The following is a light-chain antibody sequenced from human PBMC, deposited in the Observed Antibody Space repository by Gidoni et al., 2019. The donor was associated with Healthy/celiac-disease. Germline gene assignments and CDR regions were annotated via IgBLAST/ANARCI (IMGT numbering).Light chain of an antibody. J-gene: IGLJ2*01. V-gene: IGLV2-14*03. CDR1: SSDVGGYNY. CDR3: SSYTRSTTVV. Sequence: QSALTQPAPVSGSTGQSLTLSCTGTSSDVGGYNYVSWYQQHPGKAPKLMIYDVSNRPSGVSNRFSGSKSGNTASLTISGLQAEDEADYYCSSYTRSTTVVFGGGTKLTVL. CDR2: DVS.